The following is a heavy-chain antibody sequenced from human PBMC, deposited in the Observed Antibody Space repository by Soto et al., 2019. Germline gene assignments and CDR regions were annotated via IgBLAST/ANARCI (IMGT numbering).Heavy chain of an antibody. Sequence: QVQLVQSGAEVKKPGSSVKVSCKASGGTFSSYAISWVRQAPGQGLEWMGGIIPIFGTANYAQKFQGRATITADESTSTAYMELSSLRSEDTAVYYCARLIAVAGTQVGWFDPWGQGTLVTVSS. V-gene: IGHV1-69*01. CDR2: IIPIFGTA. J-gene: IGHJ5*02. CDR1: GGTFSSYA. D-gene: IGHD6-19*01. CDR3: ARLIAVAGTQVGWFDP.